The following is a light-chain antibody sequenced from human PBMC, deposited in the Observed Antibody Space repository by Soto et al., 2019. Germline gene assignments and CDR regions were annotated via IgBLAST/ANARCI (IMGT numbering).Light chain of an antibody. V-gene: IGLV2-14*01. CDR2: EVT. J-gene: IGLJ1*01. CDR1: SSDLGIYNY. CDR3: SSYTTSSTRV. Sequence: QSVLTQPASVSGSPGQSIAISCSGSSSDLGIYNYVSWYQQHPGKVPKLTIFEVTNRPSGVSNRFSGSKSGNTASLTISGLQAEDEADYYCSSYTTSSTRVFGTGTKVTV.